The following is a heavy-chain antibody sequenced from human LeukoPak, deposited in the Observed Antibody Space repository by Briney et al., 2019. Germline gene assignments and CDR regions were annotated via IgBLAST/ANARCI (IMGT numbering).Heavy chain of an antibody. CDR1: GGSISSGGYH. D-gene: IGHD5-12*01. V-gene: IGHV4-31*03. CDR2: IYYSGST. Sequence: SDTLSLTCTVSGGSISSGGYHWSWIRQHPGKGLEWIGYIYYSGSTYYNPSLKSRVTISVDTSKNQFSLKLSSVTAADTAVYYCARDRGPYSGYDSYYFDYWGQGTLVTVSS. J-gene: IGHJ4*02. CDR3: ARDRGPYSGYDSYYFDY.